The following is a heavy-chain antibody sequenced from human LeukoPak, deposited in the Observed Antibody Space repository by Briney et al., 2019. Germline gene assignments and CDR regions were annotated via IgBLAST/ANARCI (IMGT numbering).Heavy chain of an antibody. CDR1: GYTSTSFG. Sequence: ASVKLSCKASGYTSTSFGISWVRQAAGQGLEWMGWISAYNGYTNYAQKLQGRVTMTTDTSTSTAYMELRSLRSDNTAVYYSARDLGYCSSTSCYYYYYMDVWGKGTTVTVSS. CDR3: ARDLGYCSSTSCYYYYYMDV. D-gene: IGHD2-2*01. J-gene: IGHJ6*03. V-gene: IGHV1-18*01. CDR2: ISAYNGYT.